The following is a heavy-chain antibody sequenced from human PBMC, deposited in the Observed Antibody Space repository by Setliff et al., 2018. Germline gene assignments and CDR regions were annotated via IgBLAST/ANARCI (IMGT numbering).Heavy chain of an antibody. CDR1: GGSFSGYY. V-gene: IGHV4-34*01. D-gene: IGHD3-22*01. Sequence: KSSETLSLTCAVYGGSFSGYYWSWIRQPPGKGLEWIGEINHSGSTNYNPSLKSRVTISVDTSKNQFSLRLSSVTAADTAVYYCARYYDSSGYYDADFDYWGQGTLVTVS. CDR2: INHSGST. CDR3: ARYYDSSGYYDADFDY. J-gene: IGHJ4*02.